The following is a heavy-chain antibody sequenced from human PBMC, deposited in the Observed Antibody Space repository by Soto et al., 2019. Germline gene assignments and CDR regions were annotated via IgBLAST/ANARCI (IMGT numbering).Heavy chain of an antibody. CDR1: GYTFTSYG. CDR2: ISAYNGNT. D-gene: IGHD6-19*01. Sequence: QVQLVQYGAEVKKPGASVKVSCKASGYTFTSYGISWVRQAPGQGLEWMGWISAYNGNTNYAQKLQGRVTMTTDTSTSTAYMELRSLRSDDPAVYYCARDQLAGTDYYYGMDVWGQGTTVTVSS. J-gene: IGHJ6*02. CDR3: ARDQLAGTDYYYGMDV. V-gene: IGHV1-18*01.